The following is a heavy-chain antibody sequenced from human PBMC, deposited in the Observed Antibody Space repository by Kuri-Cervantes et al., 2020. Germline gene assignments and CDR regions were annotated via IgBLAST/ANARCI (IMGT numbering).Heavy chain of an antibody. Sequence: SETLSLTCTVSGGSISSSSYYWGWIRQPPGKGLEWIGYIYYSGSTNYNPSLKSRVTISVDTSKNQFSLKLSSVTAADTAVYYCARWGYGMDVWGQGTTVTVSS. V-gene: IGHV4-61*05. CDR1: GGSISSSSYY. J-gene: IGHJ6*02. CDR3: ARWGYGMDV. CDR2: IYYSGST. D-gene: IGHD3-16*01.